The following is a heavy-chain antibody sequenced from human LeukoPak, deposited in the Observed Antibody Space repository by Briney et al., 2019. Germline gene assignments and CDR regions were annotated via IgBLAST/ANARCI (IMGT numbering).Heavy chain of an antibody. Sequence: GGSLRLSCAASGFTFSSYWMHWVRQAPGKGLVWVSRINTDGSSTSYADSVKGRFTISRDNSKNTLYLQMNSLRAEDTAVYYCARESGLSGSYYLSPDYWGQGTLVTVSS. CDR2: INTDGSST. CDR3: ARESGLSGSYYLSPDY. CDR1: GFTFSSYW. D-gene: IGHD1-26*01. V-gene: IGHV3-74*01. J-gene: IGHJ4*02.